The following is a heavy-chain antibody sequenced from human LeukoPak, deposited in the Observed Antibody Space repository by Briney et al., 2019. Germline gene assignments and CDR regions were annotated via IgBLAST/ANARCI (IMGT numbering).Heavy chain of an antibody. V-gene: IGHV4-38-2*01. Sequence: SETLSLTCAVSGYSISSGFYWGWIRQPPGEGLEWIGSIFHSGSTYYNPSLKSRVTISVDTSKNQFSLKLSSVTAADTALYYCARASGSYGSGSYYYSGMDVWGKGTTVTVSS. CDR3: ARASGSYGSGSYYYSGMDV. J-gene: IGHJ6*04. CDR1: GYSISSGFY. D-gene: IGHD3-10*01. CDR2: IFHSGST.